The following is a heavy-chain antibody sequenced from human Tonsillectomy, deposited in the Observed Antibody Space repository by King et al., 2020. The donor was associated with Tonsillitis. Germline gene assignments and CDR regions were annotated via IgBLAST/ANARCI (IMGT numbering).Heavy chain of an antibody. CDR1: GFTFSNYA. V-gene: IGHV3-30-3*01. CDR3: ARDWAGSGYYVDY. CDR2: ISYDGSKE. J-gene: IGHJ4*02. Sequence: VQLVESGGGVVQPGRSLRLSCAASGFTFSNYAMHWVRQAPGKGLEWVADISYDGSKEYYVDSVKGRFTISRDNSKNTLYLQMNSLRAEDTAVYYCARDWAGSGYYVDYWGQGTLVTVSS. D-gene: IGHD3-22*01.